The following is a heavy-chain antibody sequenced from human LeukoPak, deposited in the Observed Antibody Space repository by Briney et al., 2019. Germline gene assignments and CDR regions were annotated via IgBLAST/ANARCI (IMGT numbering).Heavy chain of an antibody. CDR3: ARYYYDSSGYYYFDY. Sequence: PGGSLRLSCAASGFTFDDYGMSWVRQAPGKGLEWVSAISGSGGSTYYADSVKGRFTISRDNSKNTLYLQMNSLRAEDTAVYFCARYYYDSSGYYYFDYWGQGTLVTVSS. V-gene: IGHV3-23*01. CDR1: GFTFDDYG. D-gene: IGHD3-22*01. J-gene: IGHJ4*02. CDR2: ISGSGGST.